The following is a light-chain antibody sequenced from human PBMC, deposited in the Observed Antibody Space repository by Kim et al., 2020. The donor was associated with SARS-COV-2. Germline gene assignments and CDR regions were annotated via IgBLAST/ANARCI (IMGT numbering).Light chain of an antibody. CDR1: GTSSYS. CDR2: PKN. CDR3: TSRDSSGTHVV. J-gene: IGLJ2*01. Sequence: FGQTVMLTCHDAGTSSYSARWYQQKPGQAHVLVIYPKNPRPSGIPARFSGSSSGHTASLSIPGAHAEDEAHSPCTSRDSSGTHVVFAGGTQLTVL. V-gene: IGLV3-19*01.